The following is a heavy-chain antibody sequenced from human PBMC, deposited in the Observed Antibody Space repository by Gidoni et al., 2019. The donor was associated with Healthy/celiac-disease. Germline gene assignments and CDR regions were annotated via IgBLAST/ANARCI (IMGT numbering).Heavy chain of an antibody. J-gene: IGHJ3*02. CDR1: GCSISSSRYY. CDR3: ARRVGYCSSTSCYQHAFDI. Sequence: QLQLQESGPGLVKPSETLSLTCTVSGCSISSSRYYWGWIRQPPGKGLEWIGSIYYSGSTYYNPSLKSRVTISVDTSKNQFSLKLSSVTAADTAVYYCARRVGYCSSTSCYQHAFDIWGQGTMVTVSS. D-gene: IGHD2-2*01. V-gene: IGHV4-39*01. CDR2: IYYSGST.